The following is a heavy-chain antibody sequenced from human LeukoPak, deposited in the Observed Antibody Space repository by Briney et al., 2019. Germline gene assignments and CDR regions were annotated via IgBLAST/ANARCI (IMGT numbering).Heavy chain of an antibody. V-gene: IGHV5-51*01. CDR1: GYTFTDYW. Sequence: GESLKISCKGSGYTFTDYWIAWARQMPGKGLEWMGIVYPRNSETRYSPSLQGQVTISADKSINTAYLQWSSLKASDTAMYFCARHRYSGSDTQGFDYWGQGTQVTVSS. D-gene: IGHD5-12*01. CDR2: VYPRNSET. J-gene: IGHJ4*02. CDR3: ARHRYSGSDTQGFDY.